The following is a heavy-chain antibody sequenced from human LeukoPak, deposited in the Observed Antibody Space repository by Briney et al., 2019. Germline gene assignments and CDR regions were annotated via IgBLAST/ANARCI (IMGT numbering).Heavy chain of an antibody. D-gene: IGHD3-3*01. CDR1: GGTFSSYA. V-gene: IGHV1-69*05. CDR3: ASEVLRFLEWPYGGPFQH. Sequence: SVKVSCKASGGTFSSYAISWARQAPGQGLEWMGGIIPIFGTANYAQKFQGRVTITTDESTSTAYMELSSLRSEDTAVYYCASEVLRFLEWPYGGPFQHWGQGTLVTASS. J-gene: IGHJ1*01. CDR2: IIPIFGTA.